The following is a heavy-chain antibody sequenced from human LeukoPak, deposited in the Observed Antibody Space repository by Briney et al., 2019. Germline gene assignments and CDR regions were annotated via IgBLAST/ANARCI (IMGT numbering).Heavy chain of an antibody. CDR3: ARGGAVGTNTVAFDI. D-gene: IGHD1-26*01. CDR1: GFTFSSYW. V-gene: IGHV3-21*01. Sequence: GGSLRLSCAASGFTFSSYWMSWVRQAPGKGLEWVSSISSISSYIYYADSVKGRFTISRDNAKNRLYLQMNSLRAEDTAVYYCARGGAVGTNTVAFDIWGQGTMVTVSS. J-gene: IGHJ3*02. CDR2: ISSISSYI.